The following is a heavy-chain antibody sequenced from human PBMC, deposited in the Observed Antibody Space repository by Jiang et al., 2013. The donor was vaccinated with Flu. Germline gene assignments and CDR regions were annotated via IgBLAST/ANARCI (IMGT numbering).Heavy chain of an antibody. V-gene: IGHV1-18*01. Sequence: WVGWINPGKGNTNYAQDLKGRVTMTADTSTSTAYMELRSLRSDDTAVYYCVRDLHTYYYDSRGSYFDTWGQGTLVTVSS. CDR3: VRDLHTYYYDSRGSYFDT. J-gene: IGHJ4*02. CDR2: INPGKGNT. D-gene: IGHD3-22*01.